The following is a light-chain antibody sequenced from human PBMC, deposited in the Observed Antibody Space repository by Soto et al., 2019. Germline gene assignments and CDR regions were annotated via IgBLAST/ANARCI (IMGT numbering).Light chain of an antibody. J-gene: IGKJ1*01. CDR1: LPVRDNF. Sequence: ENVLTQSPGTLSLSPGQMATLTCRASLPVRDNFLAWYQPKPGQTPRVLIYDVSTRATGVPDRFSGSGSATDFTLTISRLEPGDSAVYFCHQYHSSPTFGQGTKVEIK. V-gene: IGKV3-20*01. CDR3: HQYHSSPT. CDR2: DVS.